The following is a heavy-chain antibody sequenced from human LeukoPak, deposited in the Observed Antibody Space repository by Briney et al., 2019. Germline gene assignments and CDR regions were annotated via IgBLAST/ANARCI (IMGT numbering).Heavy chain of an antibody. D-gene: IGHD2-2*01. CDR2: INHSGST. V-gene: IGHV4-34*01. Sequence: SETLSLTCSVYGGSFSGYYWSWIRQAPGKGLEWIGEINHSGSTNYNPSLKSRVTISVDTSKNQFSLKLSSVTAADTAVYYCARGLFDIVVVPAAPYFDYWGQGTLVTVSS. J-gene: IGHJ4*02. CDR3: ARGLFDIVVVPAAPYFDY. CDR1: GGSFSGYY.